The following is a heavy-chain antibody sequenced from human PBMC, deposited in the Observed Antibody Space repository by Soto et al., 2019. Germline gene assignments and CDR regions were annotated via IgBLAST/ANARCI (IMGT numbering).Heavy chain of an antibody. CDR1: GFTFSSYA. V-gene: IGHV3-23*01. J-gene: IGHJ3*02. CDR3: SKGLRLLWFGETKLDAFDI. CDR2: ISGSGGST. D-gene: IGHD3-10*01. Sequence: PGGSLRLSCAASGFTFSSYAMSWVRQAPGKGKEWVSAISGSGGSTYYADSVKGRFTISRDNSKNTLYLQMNSLRAEDTAVYYCSKGLRLLWFGETKLDAFDIWGQWPMVSV.